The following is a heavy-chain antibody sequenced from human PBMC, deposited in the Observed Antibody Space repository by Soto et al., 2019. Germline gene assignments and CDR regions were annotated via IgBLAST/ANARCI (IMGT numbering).Heavy chain of an antibody. D-gene: IGHD3-16*01. Sequence: SETLSLTCLVSGAYIISSDWWIWVRQTPGKGLEWIGEIFHSGRTNYSPSLKSRVTISVDTSRNQFSLNFYSMTAEDTAVYYCARWDGGEYYFDYWGQGTLVPVSS. J-gene: IGHJ4*02. CDR2: IFHSGRT. V-gene: IGHV4-4*02. CDR1: GAYIISSDW. CDR3: ARWDGGEYYFDY.